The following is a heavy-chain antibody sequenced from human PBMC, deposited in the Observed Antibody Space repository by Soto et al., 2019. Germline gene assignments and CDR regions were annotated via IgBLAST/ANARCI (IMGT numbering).Heavy chain of an antibody. CDR3: SLSRRWLHSLSF. J-gene: IGHJ4*02. CDR2: ISYDGSNK. D-gene: IGHD5-12*01. V-gene: IGHV3-30*03. Sequence: PGGSLRLSCAASGFTFSSYRMHWVRQAPGKGLEWVAVISYDGSNKYYADSVKGRFTISRDNSKNTLYLQMNSLRAEDTAVYYCSLSRRWLHSLSFCGRRSLVIVSS. CDR1: GFTFSSYR.